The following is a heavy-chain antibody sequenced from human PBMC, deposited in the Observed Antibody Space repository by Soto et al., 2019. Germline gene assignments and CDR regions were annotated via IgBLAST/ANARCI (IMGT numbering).Heavy chain of an antibody. V-gene: IGHV3-23*01. Sequence: PGGSLRLSCVGSAPTVSNYGMHWVRQAPGKGLECVSTISGSGGTTYYADSVKGRFTISRENSKNTLYLKMNSLRAEDTAVYYCAKVRSTTIFDVVSLFDYWGQGSLVTV. J-gene: IGHJ4*02. CDR1: APTVSNYG. D-gene: IGHD3-3*01. CDR2: ISGSGGTT. CDR3: AKVRSTTIFDVVSLFDY.